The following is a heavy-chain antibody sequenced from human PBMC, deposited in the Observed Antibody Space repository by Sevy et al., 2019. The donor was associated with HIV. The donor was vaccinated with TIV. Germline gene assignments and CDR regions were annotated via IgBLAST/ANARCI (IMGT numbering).Heavy chain of an antibody. CDR1: GFVFNDHA. V-gene: IGHV3-9*01. CDR2: ISWNSRNI. Sequence: GGSLRLSCAASGFVFNDHAMHWVRVVPGKGLEWVSGISWNSRNIGYADSVKGRFTIPRDNTRHSVYLEMHSLRPEDTALYYCAKDINRGCDGVNCYSYYYYFYGLDVWGQGTTVTVSS. D-gene: IGHD2-21*01. CDR3: AKDINRGCDGVNCYSYYYYFYGLDV. J-gene: IGHJ6*02.